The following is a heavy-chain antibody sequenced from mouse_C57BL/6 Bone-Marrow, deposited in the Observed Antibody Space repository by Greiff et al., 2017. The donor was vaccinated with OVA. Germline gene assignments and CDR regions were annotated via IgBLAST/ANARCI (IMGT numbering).Heavy chain of an antibody. CDR3: ASPHYYGSRELADY. CDR1: GFTFSDYY. V-gene: IGHV5-12*01. D-gene: IGHD1-1*01. J-gene: IGHJ4*01. CDR2: ISNGGGST. Sequence: EVQRVESGGGLVQPGGSLKLSCAASGFTFSDYYMYWVRQTPEKRLEWVAYISNGGGSTYYPDTVKGRFTISRDNAKNTLYLQMSRLKSEDTAMYYCASPHYYGSRELADYWGQGTSVTVSS.